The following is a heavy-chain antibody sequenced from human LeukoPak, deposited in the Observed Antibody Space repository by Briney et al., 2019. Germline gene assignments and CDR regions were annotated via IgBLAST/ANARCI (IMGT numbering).Heavy chain of an antibody. V-gene: IGHV1-2*07. D-gene: IGHD5-12*01. CDR2: INPNSGGT. CDR3: ARTSHYVDIAATIPYGIYYFDY. CDR1: GYTFTGYY. Sequence: GASVKVSCKASGYTFTGYYMHWVRQAPGQGLEWMGWINPNSGGTNYAHKFQGRVTMTRDTSISTAYMELSRLRSDDTAVYYCARTSHYVDIAATIPYGIYYFDYWGQGTLVTVSS. J-gene: IGHJ4*02.